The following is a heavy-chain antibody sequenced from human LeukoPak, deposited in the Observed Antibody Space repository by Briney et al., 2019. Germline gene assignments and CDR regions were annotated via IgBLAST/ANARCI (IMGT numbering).Heavy chain of an antibody. D-gene: IGHD6-13*01. V-gene: IGHV4-4*07. CDR1: GGSISSYY. J-gene: IGHJ6*03. CDR3: AREQSSSWSPLYYMDV. Sequence: SETLSLTCTVSGGSISSYYWSWIRQPAGKGLEWIGRIYTSGSTNYNPSLKSRVTMSVDTSKNQFSLKLSSVTAADTAVYYCAREQSSSWSPLYYMDVWGKGTTVTVSS. CDR2: IYTSGST.